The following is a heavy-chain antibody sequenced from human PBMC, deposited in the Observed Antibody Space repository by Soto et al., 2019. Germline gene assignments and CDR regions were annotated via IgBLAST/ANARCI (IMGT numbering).Heavy chain of an antibody. J-gene: IGHJ6*02. Sequence: QEKLVESGGGVVQPGRSLRLSCAASGFTFSSYGMHWVRQAPGKGLEWVAVIWYDGSKEYTAESVKGRFIISRDNSKNSLFLKMNILKAEDTAVYYCAMYGYGYVLLYAGEQSRYGMDVWGQGSTVTVSS. CDR3: AMYGYGYVLLYAGEQSRYGMDV. V-gene: IGHV3-33*01. CDR2: IWYDGSKE. CDR1: GFTFSSYG. D-gene: IGHD5-18*01.